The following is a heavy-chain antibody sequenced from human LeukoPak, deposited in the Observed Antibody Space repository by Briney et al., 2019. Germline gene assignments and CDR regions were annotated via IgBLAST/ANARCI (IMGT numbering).Heavy chain of an antibody. D-gene: IGHD5-18*01. CDR2: IYYSGST. CDR1: GGSISSSSYY. CDR3: ARVTAMVRSFVLDY. J-gene: IGHJ4*02. Sequence: PSETLSLTCTVSGGSISSSSYYWGWIRQPPGKGLEWIGSIYYSGSTYYNPSLKSRVTISVDTSKNQFSLKLSSVTAADTAVYYCARVTAMVRSFVLDYWGQGTLVTISS. V-gene: IGHV4-39*07.